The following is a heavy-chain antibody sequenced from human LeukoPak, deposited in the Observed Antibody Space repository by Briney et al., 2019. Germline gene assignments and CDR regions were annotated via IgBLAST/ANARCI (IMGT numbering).Heavy chain of an antibody. J-gene: IGHJ4*02. CDR1: GGPFSGYF. CDR3: ARRYYYNLGSFPFDF. V-gene: IGHV4-34*01. CDR2: IHNSGTT. D-gene: IGHD3-10*01. Sequence: PSETLSLTCAVSGGPFSGYFWSWIRQSSGKGLEWIGEIHNSGTTNYNPSLNSRVTISEDTSKNQFYLNLSSVTAADTAVYYCARRYYYNLGSFPFDFWGQGTLVTVAS.